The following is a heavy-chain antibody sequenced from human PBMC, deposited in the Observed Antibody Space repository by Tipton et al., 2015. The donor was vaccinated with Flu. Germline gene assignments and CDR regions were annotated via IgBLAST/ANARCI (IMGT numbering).Heavy chain of an antibody. CDR3: ARGDKYYYDSSGYYYTLYDY. J-gene: IGHJ4*02. V-gene: IGHV3-48*03. CDR1: GFTFSSYE. Sequence: SLRLSCAASGFTFSSYEMNWVRQAPGKGLEWVSYISSSGSSIYYANSVKGRFTISRDNAKNSLYLQMSSLRAEDTALYYCARGDKYYYDSSGYYYTLYDYWGQGTLVTVSS. D-gene: IGHD3-22*01. CDR2: ISSSGSSI.